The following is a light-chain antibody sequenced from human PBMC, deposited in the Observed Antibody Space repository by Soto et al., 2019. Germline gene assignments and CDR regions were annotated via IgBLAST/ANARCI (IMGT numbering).Light chain of an antibody. J-gene: IGKJ1*01. V-gene: IGKV3-20*01. CDR3: QQYRSSGT. Sequence: EMVLTQSPGTLSLSPGERATLSCTASQSVSNNYLAWYQQKPGQAPRLLIYGAANRATGIPDRFSGSGSGTDFPLTISRLEPEDFAVYYCQQYRSSGTFGQGTKVEIK. CDR1: QSVSNNY. CDR2: GAA.